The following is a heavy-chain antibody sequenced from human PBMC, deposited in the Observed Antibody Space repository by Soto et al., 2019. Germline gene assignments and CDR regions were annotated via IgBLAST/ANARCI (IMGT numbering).Heavy chain of an antibody. Sequence: SETLSLTCTVSGGSISSYYWSWIRQPPGKGLEWIGYIYYSGSTNYNPSLKSRVTISVDTSKNQFSLKLSSVTAADTAVYYCARSPDIVVVVAAAPDYYYYMDVWGKGTTVTVSS. V-gene: IGHV4-59*08. J-gene: IGHJ6*03. D-gene: IGHD2-15*01. CDR1: GGSISSYY. CDR3: ARSPDIVVVVAAAPDYYYYMDV. CDR2: IYYSGST.